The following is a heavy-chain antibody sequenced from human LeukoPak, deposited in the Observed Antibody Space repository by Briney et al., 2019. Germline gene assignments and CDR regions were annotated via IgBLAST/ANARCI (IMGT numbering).Heavy chain of an antibody. CDR2: ISRDNGNT. Sequence: DSVKVSCKAFGYTLTSFGISWVRQAPGQGPEWMGWISRDNGNTNYAQNLKGRVTMTTETSTSTAYMELRSLRSDDTAVYYCARDLPTGYGSKAYWGQGTLVTVSS. V-gene: IGHV1-18*01. CDR1: GYTLTSFG. CDR3: ARDLPTGYGSKAY. D-gene: IGHD3-10*01. J-gene: IGHJ4*02.